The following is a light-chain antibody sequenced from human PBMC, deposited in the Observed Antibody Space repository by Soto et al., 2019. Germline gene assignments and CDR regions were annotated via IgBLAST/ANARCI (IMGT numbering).Light chain of an antibody. CDR1: SGSIASNY. CDR2: EDN. V-gene: IGLV6-57*04. Sequence: LTQPHSVSESPGQTVTISCTRSSGSIASNYVQWYQQRPGSAPTTVIYEDNQRPSGVPDRFSGSIDSSSNSASLTISGLEAEDEADYCCQSYDSSNVVFGGGTKLTVL. J-gene: IGLJ2*01. CDR3: QSYDSSNVV.